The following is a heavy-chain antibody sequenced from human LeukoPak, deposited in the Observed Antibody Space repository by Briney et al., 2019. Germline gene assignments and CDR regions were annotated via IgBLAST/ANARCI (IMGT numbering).Heavy chain of an antibody. CDR1: GFTVSSNY. J-gene: IGHJ3*02. V-gene: IGHV3-66*01. CDR2: IYSGGST. D-gene: IGHD3-22*01. Sequence: QSGGSLRLSCAASGFTVSSNYMSWVRQAPGKGLEWVSVIYSGGSTYYADSVKGRFTISRDNSKNTLYLQMNSLRAEDTAVYYCARAHNYYDSSGYPKHDAFDIWGQGTMATVSS. CDR3: ARAHNYYDSSGYPKHDAFDI.